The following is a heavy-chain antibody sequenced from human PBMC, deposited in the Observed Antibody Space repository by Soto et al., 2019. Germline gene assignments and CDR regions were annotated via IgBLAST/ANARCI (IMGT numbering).Heavy chain of an antibody. J-gene: IGHJ6*02. CDR1: XXXXNKYA. Sequence: QVQLVQSGAEVKKPGSSVKVSCXTXXXXXNKYAFNWVRQAPGQGLEWMGWIIPIFSSRNYAEKFQGGVTITADDSTSTAYMELKSLRFEDTAVYYCARGETYLGVWGQGTTVTVSS. CDR2: IIPIFSSR. CDR3: ARGETYLGV. V-gene: IGHV1-69*01. D-gene: IGHD3-16*01.